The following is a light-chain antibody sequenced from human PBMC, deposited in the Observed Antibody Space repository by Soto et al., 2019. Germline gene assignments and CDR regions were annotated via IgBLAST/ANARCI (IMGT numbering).Light chain of an antibody. CDR1: ASNIGAGNA. J-gene: IGLJ1*01. CDR2: GNT. V-gene: IGLV1-40*01. Sequence: QSVLTQPPSVSGAPGQRVTVSCTGSASNIGAGNAVHWYQHLPGTAPKLLIYGNTNRPSGVPDRFSGSKSGTSASLAITGLQAEDEADYFCQSFDDSLSGYVFGGGTKVTV. CDR3: QSFDDSLSGYV.